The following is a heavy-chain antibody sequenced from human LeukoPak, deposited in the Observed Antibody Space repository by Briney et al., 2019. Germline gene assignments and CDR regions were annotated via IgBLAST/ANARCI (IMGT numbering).Heavy chain of an antibody. CDR3: ARDRASALGYCSGGSCYYYYYGMDV. CDR1: CDSLSGGGYY. V-gene: IGHV4-31*03. D-gene: IGHD2-15*01. J-gene: IGHJ6*04. CDR2: IYYSGST. Sequence: SQTLSLTCTVSCDSLSGGGYYWSWIREHPGKGLEWIGYIYYSGSTYYNPSLKSRVTISVDTSKNQFSLKLSSVTAADTAVYYCARDRASALGYCSGGSCYYYYYGMDVWGKGTRVTVSS.